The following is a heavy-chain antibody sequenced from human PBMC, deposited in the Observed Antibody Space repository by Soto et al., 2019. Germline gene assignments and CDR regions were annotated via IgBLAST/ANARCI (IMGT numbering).Heavy chain of an antibody. CDR2: IINGDTNM. V-gene: IGHV3-11*01. Sequence: PGGSLRLSCAASGVAVSDYYRSWIRXXXXXVLYWVAYIINGDTNMYYTDSVRGRFTISRDNAKNSLHLQMNGLRAEDTAVYYCVKNPAGTVVTTKYFQFWGQGTLVTVXS. CDR3: VKNPAGTVVTTKYFQF. J-gene: IGHJ1*01. D-gene: IGHD2-21*02. CDR1: GVAVSDYY.